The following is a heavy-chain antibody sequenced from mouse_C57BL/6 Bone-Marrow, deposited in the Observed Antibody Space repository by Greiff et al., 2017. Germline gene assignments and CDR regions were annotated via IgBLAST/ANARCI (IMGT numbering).Heavy chain of an antibody. Sequence: QVQLKQSGAELVRPGTSVKVSCKASGYAFTNYLIEWVKQRPGQGLEWIGVINPGSGGTNYNEKFKGKATLTADKSSSTAYMQLSSLTSEDSAVYFCARLANWALYYAMYYWGQGTSVTVSS. J-gene: IGHJ4*01. CDR2: INPGSGGT. V-gene: IGHV1-54*01. D-gene: IGHD4-1*01. CDR1: GYAFTNYL. CDR3: ARLANWALYYAMYY.